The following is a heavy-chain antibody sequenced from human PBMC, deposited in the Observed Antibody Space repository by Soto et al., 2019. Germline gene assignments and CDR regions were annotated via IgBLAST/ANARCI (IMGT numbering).Heavy chain of an antibody. CDR2: ISYDGSNK. V-gene: IGHV3-30-3*01. CDR3: ARDVPAT. CDR1: GFTFSSYA. Sequence: QVQLVESGGGVVQPGRSLRLSCAASGFTFSSYAMHWGRQAPGKGLEWVAVISYDGSNKYYADSVKGQFTISRDNSKNTLYLQMNSLRAEDTAVYYCARDVPATWGQGTLVAVSS. J-gene: IGHJ5*02.